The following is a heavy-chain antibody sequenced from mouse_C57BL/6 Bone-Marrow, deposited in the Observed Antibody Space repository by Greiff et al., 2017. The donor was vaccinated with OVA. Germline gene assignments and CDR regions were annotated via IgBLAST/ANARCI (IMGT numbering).Heavy chain of an antibody. J-gene: IGHJ3*01. CDR1: GYTFTSYW. V-gene: IGHV1-74*01. CDR2: IHPSDSDT. CDR3: AIRDRLDWFAY. Sequence: VQLQQPGAELVKPGASVKVSCKASGYTFTSYWMHWVKQRPGQGLEWIGRIHPSDSDTNYNQKFKGKATLTVDKSSSTAYMQLSSLTSEDSAVCYCAIRDRLDWFAYWGQGTLVTVSA.